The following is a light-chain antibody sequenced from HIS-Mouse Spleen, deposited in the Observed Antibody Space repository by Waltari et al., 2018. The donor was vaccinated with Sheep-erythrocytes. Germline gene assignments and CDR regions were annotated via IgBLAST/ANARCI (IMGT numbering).Light chain of an antibody. CDR3: QQCNSYSTWT. CDR1: QRISSW. Sequence: DIQMTQSPSTLSASVGDRVTITCRASQRISSWLAWYQQKPGKAPKLLIYKASSLESGVPSRFSGSGSGTEFTLTISSLQPDDFATYYCQQCNSYSTWTFGQGTKVEIK. V-gene: IGKV1-5*03. J-gene: IGKJ1*01. CDR2: KAS.